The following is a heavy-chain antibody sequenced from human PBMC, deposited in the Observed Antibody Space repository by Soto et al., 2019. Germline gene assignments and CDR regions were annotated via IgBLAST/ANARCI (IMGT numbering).Heavy chain of an antibody. V-gene: IGHV4-34*01. Sequence: ASETLSLTCAVYGGSFSDYSWTWIRQPPGKGLEWIGEINHSGSTYYNPSLKSRVTISVDTSKNQFSLKLSSVTAADTAVYYCARGRIIRLYGMDVWGQGTTVTAP. CDR1: GGSFSDYS. D-gene: IGHD3-10*01. CDR2: INHSGST. J-gene: IGHJ6*02. CDR3: ARGRIIRLYGMDV.